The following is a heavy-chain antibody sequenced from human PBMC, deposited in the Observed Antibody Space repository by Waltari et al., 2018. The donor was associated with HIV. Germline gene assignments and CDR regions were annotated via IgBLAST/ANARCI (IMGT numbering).Heavy chain of an antibody. Sequence: EVRLVESGGGLGQPGGSLRLSCAGSGFTFSRYWMHWVRQTPGKGLEGVAQIKPVGTETDDADSVKGRFTISRDNAKSTLHLQLNALSVEDTALYFCTGDTFGNDDFWGQGVLVTVSS. CDR2: IKPVGTET. CDR1: GFTFSRYW. V-gene: IGHV3-74*01. J-gene: IGHJ4*02. CDR3: TGDTFGNDDF. D-gene: IGHD1-1*01.